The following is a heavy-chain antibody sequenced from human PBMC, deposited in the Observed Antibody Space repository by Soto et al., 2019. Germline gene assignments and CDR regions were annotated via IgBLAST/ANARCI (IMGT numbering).Heavy chain of an antibody. V-gene: IGHV3-7*01. CDR1: GFTFSSYW. CDR3: ASLKYFDFSLGSYQGAFDL. Sequence: EVQLVESGGGLVQPGGSLRLSCAASGFTFSSYWMTWVRQLPGKGLEWVATIKQDGSEKNYVDFVKGRFTISRDNAQDALYVQMRRPRAEDTAVHYCASLKYFDFSLGSYQGAFDLWGQGTMVTVSS. CDR2: IKQDGSEK. D-gene: IGHD3-16*02. J-gene: IGHJ3*01.